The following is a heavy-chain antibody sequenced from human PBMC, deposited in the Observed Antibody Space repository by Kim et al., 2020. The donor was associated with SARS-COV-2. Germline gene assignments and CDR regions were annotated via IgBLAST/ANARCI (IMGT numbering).Heavy chain of an antibody. J-gene: IGHJ6*02. Sequence: YYVDAVKGRFTRARDNAKNSLYLQMNSLRAEDTAVYYGARVSGYYYGMDVWGQGTTVTVSS. V-gene: IGHV3-7*01. D-gene: IGHD6-19*01. CDR3: ARVSGYYYGMDV.